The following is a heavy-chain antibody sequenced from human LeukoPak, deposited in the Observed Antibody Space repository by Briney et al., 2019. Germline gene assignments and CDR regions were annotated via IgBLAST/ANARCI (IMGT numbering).Heavy chain of an antibody. CDR3: ARGYSYGYRAREGESGY. V-gene: IGHV3-74*01. J-gene: IGHJ4*02. CDR2: INSDGSST. D-gene: IGHD5-18*01. Sequence: GGSLRLSCAASGFTFSSYWMHWVRQAPGKGLVWVSRINSDGSSTSYADSVKGRFTISRDNAKNTLYLQMNSLRAEDTAVYYCARGYSYGYRAREGESGYWGQGTLVTVSS. CDR1: GFTFSSYW.